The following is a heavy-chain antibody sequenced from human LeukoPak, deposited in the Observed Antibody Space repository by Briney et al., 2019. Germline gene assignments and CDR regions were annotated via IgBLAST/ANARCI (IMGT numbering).Heavy chain of an antibody. V-gene: IGHV3-23*01. Sequence: GGSLRLSCAAFGFTFSSYAMSWVRQAPGKGLEWVSAISGSGGSTYYADSVKGRFTISRDNSKNTLYLQMNSLRAEDTAVYYCAKEGSPITIFGVVTAYYFDYWGQGTLVTVSS. CDR2: ISGSGGST. D-gene: IGHD3-3*01. CDR1: GFTFSSYA. J-gene: IGHJ4*02. CDR3: AKEGSPITIFGVVTAYYFDY.